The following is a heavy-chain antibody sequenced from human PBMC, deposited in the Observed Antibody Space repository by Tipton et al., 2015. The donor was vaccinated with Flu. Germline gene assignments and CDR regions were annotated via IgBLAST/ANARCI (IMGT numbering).Heavy chain of an antibody. CDR1: GYSITDGYY. Sequence: TLSLTCTVPGYSITDGYYCAWIRQPPGKGLEWIGTIFHSGITDYNPPLKSRVTISVDTSKNQFSLRLSSVTAADTAMYYCARGDYGDYDHEADGFDIWGQGTLVTVSA. CDR2: IFHSGIT. V-gene: IGHV4-38-2*02. J-gene: IGHJ3*02. CDR3: ARGDYGDYDHEADGFDI. D-gene: IGHD4-17*01.